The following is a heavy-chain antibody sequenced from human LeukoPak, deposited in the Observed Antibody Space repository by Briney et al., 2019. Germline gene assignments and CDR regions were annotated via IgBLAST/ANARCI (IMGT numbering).Heavy chain of an antibody. CDR3: AKDRRGRGVNPRGLFDY. Sequence: GRSLRLSCAASGFTFDDYAMHWVRQAPGKGLEWVSGISWNSGSIGYADSVKGRFTISRDNAKNSLYLQMNSLRTEDTAVYYCAKDRRGRGVNPRGLFDYWGQGTLVTVSS. CDR1: GFTFDDYA. J-gene: IGHJ4*02. CDR2: ISWNSGSI. D-gene: IGHD3-10*01. V-gene: IGHV3-9*01.